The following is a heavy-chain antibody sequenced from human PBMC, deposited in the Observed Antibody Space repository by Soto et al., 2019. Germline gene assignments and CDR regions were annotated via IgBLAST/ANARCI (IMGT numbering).Heavy chain of an antibody. CDR1: GFTFSSYG. J-gene: IGHJ3*02. V-gene: IGHV3-30*18. Sequence: QVQLVESGGGVVQPGRSLRLSCAASGFTFSSYGMHWVRQAPGKGLEWVAVISYDGSNKYYADSVKGRFTISRDNSKNTLYLQMNSLRAEDTAVYYCAKEVAYCSGGSCYSDAFDSWGQGTMVTVSS. CDR2: ISYDGSNK. CDR3: AKEVAYCSGGSCYSDAFDS. D-gene: IGHD2-15*01.